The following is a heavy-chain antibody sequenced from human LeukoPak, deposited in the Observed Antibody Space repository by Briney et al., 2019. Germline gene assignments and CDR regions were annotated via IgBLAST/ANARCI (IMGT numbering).Heavy chain of an antibody. CDR2: ISYDGSKK. V-gene: IGHV3-30*04. CDR3: VRGPRVGAAGFVYYHYMDV. J-gene: IGHJ6*03. Sequence: GRSLRLSCAASGFTFSSHAMHWVCQAPGKGLEWVAVISYDGSKKNYADSVKGRFTISRDNSKNTRYLQMNSLRAEDTAVYYCVRGPRVGAAGFVYYHYMDVWGKGTTVTVSS. D-gene: IGHD1-26*01. CDR1: GFTFSSHA.